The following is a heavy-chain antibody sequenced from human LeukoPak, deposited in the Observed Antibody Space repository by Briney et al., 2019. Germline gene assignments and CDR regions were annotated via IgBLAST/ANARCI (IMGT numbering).Heavy chain of an antibody. V-gene: IGHV3-48*02. CDR3: ARFGSLVSHHYYYYYMDV. CDR1: GFTFSSYS. Sequence: GGSLRLSCAASGFTFSSYSMNWVRQAPGKGLGWVSYISSSSSTIYCADSVKGRFTISRDNAKNSLYLQMNSLRDEDTAVYYCARFGSLVSHHYYYYYMDVWGKGTTVTVSS. J-gene: IGHJ6*03. CDR2: ISSSSSTI. D-gene: IGHD3-10*01.